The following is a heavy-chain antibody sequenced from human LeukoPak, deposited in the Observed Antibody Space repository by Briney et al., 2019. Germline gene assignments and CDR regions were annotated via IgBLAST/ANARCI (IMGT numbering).Heavy chain of an antibody. D-gene: IGHD3-3*01. CDR1: GVSISPYY. CDR2: IHTSGSN. Sequence: SETLSLTCAVSGVSISPYYWAWIRQPPGKGLEWIGYIHTSGSNDQYPSLKSRVTISVDKSKNHFSLRLTSVTAADTAVYYCARLSAAVHLGAFDLWGQGTMVTVSS. V-gene: IGHV4-4*09. CDR3: ARLSAAVHLGAFDL. J-gene: IGHJ3*01.